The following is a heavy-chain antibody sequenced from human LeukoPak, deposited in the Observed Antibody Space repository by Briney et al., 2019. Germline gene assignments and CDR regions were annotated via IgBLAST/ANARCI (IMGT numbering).Heavy chain of an antibody. CDR3: AKDAQRGFDYSNSLDK. Sequence: TGRSLRLSCATSGFTFTHYGMHWVRQAPGKGLEWVAVIWSDGTNSYYGDPVKGRVTISRDNFQRTVCLQMNSLRAEDTAVYYCAKDAQRGFDYSNSLDKWGQGTLVSVSS. CDR1: GFTFTHYG. D-gene: IGHD4-11*01. CDR2: IWSDGTNS. J-gene: IGHJ4*02. V-gene: IGHV3-33*06.